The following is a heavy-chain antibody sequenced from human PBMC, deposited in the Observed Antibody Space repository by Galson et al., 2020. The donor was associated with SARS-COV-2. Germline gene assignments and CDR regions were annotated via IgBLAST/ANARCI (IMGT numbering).Heavy chain of an antibody. CDR3: ARRKYYNYYMDV. CDR2: ISYSGST. Sequence: SATLSLTCTVSGGSISTSSDYWGWIRQPPGKGLEWIATISYSGSTYYNPSLKSRVVISVDKSKNQFSLRMSSVTAADTAVYYCARRKYYNYYMDVWGKGTAVIISS. V-gene: IGHV4-39*01. J-gene: IGHJ6*03. CDR1: GGSISTSSDY.